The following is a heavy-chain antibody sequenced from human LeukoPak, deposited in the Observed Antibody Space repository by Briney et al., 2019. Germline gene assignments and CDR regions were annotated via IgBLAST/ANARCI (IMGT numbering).Heavy chain of an antibody. Sequence: QPGGSLRLSCAASVFTFSTYGMHWVRQAPGKGLEWVALIRFDGTNKYYADSVKGRFAISRDSSKNTLYLQMNSLRAEDTAVYYCAKGYCSGSCYNGLDYWGQGTLVTVSS. CDR3: AKGYCSGSCYNGLDY. CDR1: VFTFSTYG. J-gene: IGHJ4*02. D-gene: IGHD2-15*01. V-gene: IGHV3-30*02. CDR2: IRFDGTNK.